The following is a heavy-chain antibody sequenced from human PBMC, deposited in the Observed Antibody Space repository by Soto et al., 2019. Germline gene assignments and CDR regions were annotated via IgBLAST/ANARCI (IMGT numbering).Heavy chain of an antibody. CDR3: ARDPGIAVAAGGYYYYGMDV. J-gene: IGHJ6*02. CDR1: GDSVSSNSAA. Sequence: PSQTLSLTCAISGDSVSSNSAALNWIRRSPSRGLEWLGRTYYRSKWYNDYAVSVKSRITINPDKSKNQFSLQLNSVTPEGTAVYYCARDPGIAVAAGGYYYYGMDVWGQGTTGTVSS. V-gene: IGHV6-1*01. CDR2: TYYRSKWYN. D-gene: IGHD6-19*01.